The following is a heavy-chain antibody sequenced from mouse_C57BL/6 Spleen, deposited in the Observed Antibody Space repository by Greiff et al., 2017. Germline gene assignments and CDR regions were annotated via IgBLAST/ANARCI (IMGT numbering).Heavy chain of an antibody. D-gene: IGHD4-1*01. CDR2: ISYGGRN. CDR3: ASANWDVAWFAY. J-gene: IGHJ3*01. Sequence: EVHLVESGPGLVKPSQSLSLTCSVTGYSITSGYFWYWIRQFPGNNLEWLGFISYGGRNKYNPTLKNRISITRDTSKNQFFLKLNSVTTEDTATYFCASANWDVAWFAYWGQGTLVTVSA. V-gene: IGHV3-6*01. CDR1: GYSITSGYF.